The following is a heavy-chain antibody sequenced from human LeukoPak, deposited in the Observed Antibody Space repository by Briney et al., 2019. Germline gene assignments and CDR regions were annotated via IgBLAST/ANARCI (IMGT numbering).Heavy chain of an antibody. J-gene: IGHJ4*02. CDR1: GFTFSSYG. Sequence: GGSLRLSCAASGFTFSSYGMHWVRQAPGKGLEWVAFIRYDGSNKYYADSVKGRFTISRVNSKNTLYLQMNSLRAEDTAVYYCAKDTWDEPNFFDYWGQGTLVTVSS. D-gene: IGHD1-26*01. CDR2: IRYDGSNK. V-gene: IGHV3-30*02. CDR3: AKDTWDEPNFFDY.